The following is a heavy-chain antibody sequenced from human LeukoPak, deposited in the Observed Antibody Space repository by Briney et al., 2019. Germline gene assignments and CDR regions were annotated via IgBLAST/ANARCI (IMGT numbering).Heavy chain of an antibody. D-gene: IGHD5-18*01. V-gene: IGHV5-51*01. CDR1: GYSFTTYW. J-gene: IGHJ4*02. CDR3: ARRTPRGYLDY. Sequence: GESLKISCKGSGYSFTTYWIGWVRQLPGEGLEWMGTIDPADSDIRYSPSFQGQVTISADKSISTAYLQWSSLKASDTAMYYCARRTPRGYLDYWGQGTLVTVSS. CDR2: IDPADSDI.